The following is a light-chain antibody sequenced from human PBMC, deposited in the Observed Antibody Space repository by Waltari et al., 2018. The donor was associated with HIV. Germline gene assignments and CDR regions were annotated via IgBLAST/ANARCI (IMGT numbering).Light chain of an antibody. CDR1: QRVSNN. CDR3: QQYNNWHT. Sequence: ETVMTQSPATLSVSPGERATLSCRASQRVSNNLAWYQQKPGQAPRLLIYGASTRAAGIPARVSGSGSGTEFTLTITSLQSEDSALYYCQQYNNWHTFGQGTKLEIK. CDR2: GAS. V-gene: IGKV3-15*01. J-gene: IGKJ2*01.